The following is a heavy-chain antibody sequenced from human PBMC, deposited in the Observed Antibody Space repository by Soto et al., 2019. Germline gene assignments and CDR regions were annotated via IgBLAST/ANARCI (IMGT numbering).Heavy chain of an antibody. D-gene: IGHD2-21*02. V-gene: IGHV1-18*01. CDR2: INAYIGDT. CDR1: GYTFTHYG. J-gene: IGHJ4*02. CDR3: ARGDGDTLDY. Sequence: VQLVQSGPEVKKPGASVKVSCKASGYTFTHYGITWVRQAPGQGLEWTGWINAYIGDTKSAEKYQGRVTVTMDTSTNTAYLELRSLRSDDTAVYYCARGDGDTLDYWGQGTLVRVSA.